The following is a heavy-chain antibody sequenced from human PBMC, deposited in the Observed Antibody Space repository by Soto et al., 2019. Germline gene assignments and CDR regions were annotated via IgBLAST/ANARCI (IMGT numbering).Heavy chain of an antibody. CDR1: GGSFSGYY. D-gene: IGHD2-2*01. CDR2: INHSGST. Sequence: QVQLQQWGAGLLKPSETLSLTCAVYGGSFSGYYWSWIRQPPGKGLEWIGEINHSGSTNHNPSLKSRVTISVDTSKNQFSLKLSSVTAADTAVYYCARAVRLGYCSSTSCPGGGMDVWGQGTTVTVSS. V-gene: IGHV4-34*01. CDR3: ARAVRLGYCSSTSCPGGGMDV. J-gene: IGHJ6*02.